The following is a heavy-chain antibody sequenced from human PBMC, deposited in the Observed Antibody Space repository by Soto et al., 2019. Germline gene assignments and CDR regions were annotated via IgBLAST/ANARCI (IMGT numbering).Heavy chain of an antibody. CDR2: INPNSGGT. D-gene: IGHD3-10*01. CDR3: ARRITMVRGDLCY. CDR1: GYTFTGYY. V-gene: IGHV1-2*02. J-gene: IGHJ4*02. Sequence: QVQLVQSGAEVKKPGASVKVSCKASGYTFTGYYMHWVRQAPGQGLEWMGWINPNSGGTNYAQKFQGRVTMTSDASISTAYMEQIRLRSDDTAVYYCARRITMVRGDLCYWGQGTLVTVSS.